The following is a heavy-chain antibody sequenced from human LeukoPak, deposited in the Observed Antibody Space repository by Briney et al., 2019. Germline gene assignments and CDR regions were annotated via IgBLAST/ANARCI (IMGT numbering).Heavy chain of an antibody. CDR2: IYTSGST. Sequence: SETLSLTCTVSGGSISSYYWSWIRQPAGKGLEWIGRIYTSGSTNYNPSLKSRVTMSVDTSKNQFSLKLSSVTAADTAVYYCASRRPDIVVVPAAKRSYYYYYMDVWGKGTTVTVSS. CDR1: GGSISSYY. D-gene: IGHD2-2*01. J-gene: IGHJ6*03. V-gene: IGHV4-4*07. CDR3: ASRRPDIVVVPAAKRSYYYYYMDV.